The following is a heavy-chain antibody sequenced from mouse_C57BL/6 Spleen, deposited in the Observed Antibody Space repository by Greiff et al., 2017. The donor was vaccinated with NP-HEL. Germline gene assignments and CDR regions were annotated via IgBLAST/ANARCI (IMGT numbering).Heavy chain of an antibody. V-gene: IGHV1-64*01. CDR3: ARDYGSSYLAWFAY. J-gene: IGHJ3*01. CDR2: IHPNSGST. CDR1: GYTFTSYW. Sequence: QVQLQQPGAELVKPGASVKLSCKASGYTFTSYWMHWVKQRPGQGLEWIGMIHPNSGSTNYNEKFKSKATLTVDKSSSTAYMQLSSLTSEDSAVYYCARDYGSSYLAWFAYWGQGTLVTVSA. D-gene: IGHD1-1*01.